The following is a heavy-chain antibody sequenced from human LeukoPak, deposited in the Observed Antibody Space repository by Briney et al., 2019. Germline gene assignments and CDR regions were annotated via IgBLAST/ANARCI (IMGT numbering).Heavy chain of an antibody. CDR2: INPDGGST. J-gene: IGHJ4*02. CDR1: GYTLTDYY. D-gene: IGHD2-15*01. CDR3: ARVTSPARRGRTLVAAAATPFDY. Sequence: ASVKVSCKASGYTLTDYYVHWVRRAPGLGLERMGVINPDGGSTTYAQKFQDRVNMTRDTSTSTVYMELSGLTSADTAVYFCARVTSPARRGRTLVAAAATPFDYWGQGTLVTVSS. V-gene: IGHV1-46*01.